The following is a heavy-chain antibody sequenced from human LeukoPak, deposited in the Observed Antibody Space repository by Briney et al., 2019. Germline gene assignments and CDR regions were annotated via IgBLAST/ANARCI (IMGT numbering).Heavy chain of an antibody. V-gene: IGHV1-69*05. J-gene: IGHJ4*02. CDR1: GGTFSSYA. Sequence: SVKVPCKASGGTFSSYAISWVRQAPGQGLEWMGGIIPIFGTANYAQKFQGRVTITTDESTSTAYMELSSLRSEDTAVYYCARRHCSSTSCAFDYWGQGTLVTVSS. D-gene: IGHD2-2*01. CDR3: ARRHCSSTSCAFDY. CDR2: IIPIFGTA.